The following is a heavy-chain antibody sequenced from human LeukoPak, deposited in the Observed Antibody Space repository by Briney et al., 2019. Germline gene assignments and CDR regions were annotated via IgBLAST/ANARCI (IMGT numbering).Heavy chain of an antibody. V-gene: IGHV4-39*07. J-gene: IGHJ4*02. CDR3: ARAPYSGYDLYYFDY. CDR2: IYHSGST. D-gene: IGHD5-12*01. CDR1: GGSISTSNYY. Sequence: SETLSLTCTVSGGSISTSNYYWGWIRQPPGKGLEWIGEIYHSGSTNYNPSLKSRVTISVDTSKNQFSLKLSSVTAADTAVYYCARAPYSGYDLYYFDYWGQGTLVTVSS.